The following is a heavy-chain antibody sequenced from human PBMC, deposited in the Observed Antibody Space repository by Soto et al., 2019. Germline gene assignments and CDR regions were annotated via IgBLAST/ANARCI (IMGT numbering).Heavy chain of an antibody. CDR1: GFTFSSYA. V-gene: IGHV3-30-3*01. D-gene: IGHD3-3*01. CDR2: ISYDGSNK. CDR3: ARDNLPVLRFPTWFDP. Sequence: GGSLRLSCAASGFTFSSYAMHWVRQAPGKGLEWVAVISYDGSNKYYADSVKGRFTISRDNSKNTLYLQMNSLRAEDTAVYYCARDNLPVLRFPTWFDPWGQGTQVTVSS. J-gene: IGHJ5*02.